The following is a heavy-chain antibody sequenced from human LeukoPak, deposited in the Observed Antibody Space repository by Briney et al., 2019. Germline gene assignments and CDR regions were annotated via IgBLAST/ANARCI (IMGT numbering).Heavy chain of an antibody. CDR3: AREIAAAGTFDY. D-gene: IGHD6-13*01. CDR2: IYYSGST. Sequence: SETLSLTCTVSGDSISSDYWSWIRQPPGKGLEWIGYIYYSGSTNYNPSLKSRVTISVDTSKNQFSLKLSSVTAADTAVYYCAREIAAAGTFDYWGQGTLVTVSS. J-gene: IGHJ4*02. V-gene: IGHV4-59*01. CDR1: GDSISSDY.